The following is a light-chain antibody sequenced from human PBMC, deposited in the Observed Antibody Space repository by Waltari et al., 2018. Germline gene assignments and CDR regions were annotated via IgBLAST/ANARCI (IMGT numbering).Light chain of an antibody. CDR3: QAWDRNTYVV. J-gene: IGLJ2*01. CDR1: NLEDRY. Sequence: SYELTQSPSVSVSPGQTASISCSGDNLEDRYVCWYQQKPGQSPVLVLHQDSKRPSGIPERYSGCNSGNTATLTISETQSMDEADYYCQAWDRNTYVVFGGGTKLTVL. CDR2: QDS. V-gene: IGLV3-1*01.